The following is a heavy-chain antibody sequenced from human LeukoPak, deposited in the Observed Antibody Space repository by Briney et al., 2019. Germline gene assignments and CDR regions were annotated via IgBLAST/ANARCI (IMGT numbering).Heavy chain of an antibody. CDR3: ARGYCSGGSCYGGGDWFDP. CDR1: GGSISSGDYY. Sequence: PSETLSLTCTVSGGSISSGDYYWSWIRQPPGKGLEWIGYIYYSGSTYYNPSPKSRVTISVDTSKNQFSLKLSSVTAADTAVYYCARGYCSGGSCYGGGDWFDPWGQGTLVTVSS. D-gene: IGHD2-15*01. CDR2: IYYSGST. V-gene: IGHV4-30-4*01. J-gene: IGHJ5*02.